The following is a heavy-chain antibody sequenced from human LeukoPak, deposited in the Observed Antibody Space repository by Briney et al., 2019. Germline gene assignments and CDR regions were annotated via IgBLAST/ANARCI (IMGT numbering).Heavy chain of an antibody. CDR3: AKFAQRYCSGGSCHPFDY. J-gene: IGHJ4*02. D-gene: IGHD2-15*01. CDR2: ISYDGSNK. Sequence: TGGSLRLSCAASGFTFSFYEMNWVRQAPGKGLEWVAVISYDGSNKYYADSVKGRFTISRDNSKNTLYLQMNSLRAEDTAAYYCAKFAQRYCSGGSCHPFDYWGQGTLVTVSS. CDR1: GFTFSFYE. V-gene: IGHV3-30*18.